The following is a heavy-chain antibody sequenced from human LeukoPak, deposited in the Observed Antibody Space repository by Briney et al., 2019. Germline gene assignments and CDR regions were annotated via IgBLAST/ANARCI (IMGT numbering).Heavy chain of an antibody. J-gene: IGHJ4*02. CDR3: ARDYYYDSSGLTSYYFDY. V-gene: IGHV4-4*07. CDR2: IYTSGST. CDR1: GGSISSYY. Sequence: SETLSLTCTVSGGSISSYYWSWIRQPAGKGLEWIGRIYTSGSTNYNPSLKSRVTMSVDTSKNQFSLKLSSVTAADTVVYYCARDYYYDSSGLTSYYFDYWGQGTLVTVSS. D-gene: IGHD3-22*01.